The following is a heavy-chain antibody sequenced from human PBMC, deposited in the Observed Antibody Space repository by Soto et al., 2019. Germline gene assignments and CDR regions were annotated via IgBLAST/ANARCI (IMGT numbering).Heavy chain of an antibody. Sequence: GESLKISCKGSGYSFTSYWISWVRQMPGKGLEWMGRIDPSDSYTNYSPSFQGHVTISADKSISTAYLQWSSLKASDTAMYYRASSTPGYYYGMDVWGQGTTVTVSS. CDR3: ASSTPGYYYGMDV. J-gene: IGHJ6*02. CDR2: IDPSDSYT. V-gene: IGHV5-10-1*01. CDR1: GYSFTSYW.